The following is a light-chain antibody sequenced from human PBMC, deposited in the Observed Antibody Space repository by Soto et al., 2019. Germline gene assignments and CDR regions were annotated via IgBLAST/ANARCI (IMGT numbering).Light chain of an antibody. Sequence: EIVLTQSPGTLSLSPGERATLSCRASQSVSSSYLAWYQQKPGQAPRLLIYGASSRATVIPDRFSGSGSGTDFTLTISRLEPEDFAVYYCQQYGSSPFPFGPGTKVDIK. CDR3: QQYGSSPFP. CDR2: GAS. CDR1: QSVSSSY. J-gene: IGKJ3*01. V-gene: IGKV3-20*01.